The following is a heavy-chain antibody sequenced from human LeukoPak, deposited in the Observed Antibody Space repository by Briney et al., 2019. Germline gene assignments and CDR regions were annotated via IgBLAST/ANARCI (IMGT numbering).Heavy chain of an antibody. D-gene: IGHD4-17*01. Sequence: GGSLRLSCAASGFTFSSYTMNWVRQAPGKGLEWVSYISSSSTNIYYADSVKGRFTISRDNAKNSLYLQMNSLRAEDTAVYYCARVGDDYGDYPIDCWGQGTLVTVSS. J-gene: IGHJ4*02. CDR3: ARVGDDYGDYPIDC. CDR2: ISSSSTNI. CDR1: GFTFSSYT. V-gene: IGHV3-48*01.